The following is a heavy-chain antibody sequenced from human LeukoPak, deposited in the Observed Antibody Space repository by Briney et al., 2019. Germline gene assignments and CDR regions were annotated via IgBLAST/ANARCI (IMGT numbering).Heavy chain of an antibody. J-gene: IGHJ5*02. V-gene: IGHV3-7*01. Sequence: PGGSLRLSCAASGFTFNSHWMSWVRQAPGEGLEWVASIKQDGSEKYYVDSVKGRFTISRDNAKNSLYLQMNSLRAEDTAVYYCARMVRQVASDGSGHFNWFDPWGQGTLVTVSS. CDR2: IKQDGSEK. CDR1: GFTFNSHW. CDR3: ARMVRQVASDGSGHFNWFDP. D-gene: IGHD2-15*01.